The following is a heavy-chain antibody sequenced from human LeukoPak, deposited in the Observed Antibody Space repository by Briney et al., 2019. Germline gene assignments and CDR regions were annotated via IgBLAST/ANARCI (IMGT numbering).Heavy chain of an antibody. CDR1: GGTFSSYA. D-gene: IGHD3-9*01. V-gene: IGHV1-69*04. CDR3: ARGDILTGYYIFDY. CDR2: IIPILGIA. Sequence: SVKVSCKASGGTFSSYAISWVRQAPGQGLEWMGRIIPILGIANYAQKFQGRVTITADKSTSTAYMELSSLRSEDTAVYYCARGDILTGYYIFDYWGQGTLVTVSS. J-gene: IGHJ4*02.